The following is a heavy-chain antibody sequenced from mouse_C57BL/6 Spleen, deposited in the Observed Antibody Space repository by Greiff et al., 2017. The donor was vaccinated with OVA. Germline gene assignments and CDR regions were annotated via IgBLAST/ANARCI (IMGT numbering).Heavy chain of an antibody. J-gene: IGHJ3*01. D-gene: IGHD2-4*01. V-gene: IGHV3-6*01. Sequence: EVQLQQSGPGLVKPSQSLSLTCSVTGYSITSGYYWNWIRQFPGNKLEWMGYISYDGSNNYNPSLKNRISITRDTSKNQFFLKLNSVTTEDTATYYCAREGRDYDGGRFAYWGQGTLVTVSA. CDR1: GYSITSGYY. CDR3: AREGRDYDGGRFAY. CDR2: ISYDGSN.